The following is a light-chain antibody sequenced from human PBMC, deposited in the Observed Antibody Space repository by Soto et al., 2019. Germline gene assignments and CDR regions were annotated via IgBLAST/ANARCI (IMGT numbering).Light chain of an antibody. V-gene: IGLV1-40*01. J-gene: IGLJ2*01. CDR3: QSSDSSLSRV. CDR1: SSNIGAGYD. Sequence: QSVLTQPPSVSGSPGQRVTISCTGSSSNIGAGYDVHWYQQLPGTAPKLLIYGNNNRPSGVPDRFSGSKSGTSASLVTTGLPDEDDADYYCQSSDSSLSRVFGGGTKLTVL. CDR2: GNN.